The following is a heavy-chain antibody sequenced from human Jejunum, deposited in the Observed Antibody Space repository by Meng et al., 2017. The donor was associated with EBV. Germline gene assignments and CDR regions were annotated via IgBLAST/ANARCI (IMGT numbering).Heavy chain of an antibody. CDR2: IDHSGRT. D-gene: IGHD2-8*02. J-gene: IGHJ4*02. V-gene: IGHV4-34*01. CDR3: ATLNCTVGTCSFDS. CDR1: GGSFRDYY. Sequence: QAQGQQWGAGRLRPSETLSLTCAVYGGSFRDYYWSWIRQPPGKGLEWIGEIDHSGRTNYNPSLKSRVTLSLLTSKDHFSLRLSSVTAADTAVYYCATLNCTVGTCSFDSWGQGTLVTVSS.